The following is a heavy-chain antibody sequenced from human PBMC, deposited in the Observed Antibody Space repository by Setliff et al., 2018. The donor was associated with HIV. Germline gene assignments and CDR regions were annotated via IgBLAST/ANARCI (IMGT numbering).Heavy chain of an antibody. CDR1: GFTVSSSY. CDR2: IY. J-gene: IGHJ4*02. CDR3: ARLRLYNSALDY. Sequence: GGSLRLSCEASGFTVSSSYMAWVRQAQGKGLEWVSTIYYADSVKGRFTISRDNSKNTLYLQMNSPRPEDTAVYYCARLRLYNSALDYWGQGTLVTVSS. V-gene: IGHV3-66*02. D-gene: IGHD6-25*01.